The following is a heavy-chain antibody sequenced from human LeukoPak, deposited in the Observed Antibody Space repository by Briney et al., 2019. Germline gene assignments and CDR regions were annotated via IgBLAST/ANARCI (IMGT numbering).Heavy chain of an antibody. CDR1: GFTFSSYG. D-gene: IGHD2-2*01. Sequence: GGSLRLSCAASGFTFSSYGMHWVRQAPGKGLEWVAFIRYDGSNKYYAGSVKGRFTISRGNSKNTLYLQMNSLRAEDTAVYYCAKSVVPAAIFWFDPWGQGTLVTVSS. CDR2: IRYDGSNK. V-gene: IGHV3-30*02. J-gene: IGHJ5*02. CDR3: AKSVVPAAIFWFDP.